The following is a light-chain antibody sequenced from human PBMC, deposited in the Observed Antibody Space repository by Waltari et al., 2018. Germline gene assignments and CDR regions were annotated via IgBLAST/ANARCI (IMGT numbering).Light chain of an antibody. J-gene: IGKJ1*01. V-gene: IGKV3D-15*01. CDR1: QSVSRT. CDR3: QKYGTLPAT. Sequence: EIVMTQSPATLSVSPGERATLSCRASQSVSRTLAWYQQKPGQAPRLLIDDASTRATGIPDRFSGSGVGTDFSLTISRLEPEDFAVYYCQKYGTLPATFGQGTTVEIK. CDR2: DAS.